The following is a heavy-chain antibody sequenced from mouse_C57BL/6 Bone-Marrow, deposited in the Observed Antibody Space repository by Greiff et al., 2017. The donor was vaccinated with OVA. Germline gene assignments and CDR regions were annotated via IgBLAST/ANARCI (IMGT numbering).Heavy chain of an antibody. CDR2: FHPYNDDT. J-gene: IGHJ1*03. Sequence: VMLVESGAELVKPGASVKMSCKASGYTFTTYPIEWMKQNHGKSLEWIGNFHPYNDDTKYNEKFKGKATLTVEKSSSTVYLELSRLTSDDSAVYYCARSSHYYGSSYGWYFDVWGTGTTVTVSS. CDR3: ARSSHYYGSSYGWYFDV. V-gene: IGHV1-47*01. D-gene: IGHD1-1*01. CDR1: GYTFTTYP.